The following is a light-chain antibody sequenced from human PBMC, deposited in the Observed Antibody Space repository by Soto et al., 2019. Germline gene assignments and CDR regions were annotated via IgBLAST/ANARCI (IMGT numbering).Light chain of an antibody. CDR3: QLRSNWLFT. Sequence: EIVLTQSPATLSLSPGERATLSCRASQSISSYLAWYQQKPGQPPRLLIYGASNRATGIPARFSGSGSGTDFTLTISSLVPEDFAVYYCQLRSNWLFTFGQGTQLEIK. V-gene: IGKV3-11*01. CDR2: GAS. J-gene: IGKJ2*01. CDR1: QSISSY.